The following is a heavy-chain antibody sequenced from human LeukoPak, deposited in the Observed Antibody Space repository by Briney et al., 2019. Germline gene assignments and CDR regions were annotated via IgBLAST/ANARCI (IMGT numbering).Heavy chain of an antibody. V-gene: IGHV3-74*01. CDR2: INSDGSSI. J-gene: IGHJ4*02. Sequence: PGGSLRLSCAASGFTFNTYGMGWVRQAPGKGLEWVSRINSDGSSISYADPVKGRFTISRDNAKNTLFLQMNSLRAEDTAMYYCTRTFDYWGQGTLVTVSS. CDR1: GFTFNTYG. CDR3: TRTFDY.